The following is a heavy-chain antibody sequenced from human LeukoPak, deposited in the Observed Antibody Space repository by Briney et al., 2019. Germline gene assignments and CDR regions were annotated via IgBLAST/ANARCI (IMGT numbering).Heavy chain of an antibody. D-gene: IGHD3-10*01. V-gene: IGHV4-59*08. CDR2: IYYSGST. Sequence: SETLSLTCTVSGGSISSYYWSWIRQPPGKGLEWVGYIYYSGSTNYNPSLKSRVTISVDTSKNQFSLKLSSVTAADTAVYYCASSDRGVRFDYWGQGTLVTVSS. CDR1: GGSISSYY. CDR3: ASSDRGVRFDY. J-gene: IGHJ4*02.